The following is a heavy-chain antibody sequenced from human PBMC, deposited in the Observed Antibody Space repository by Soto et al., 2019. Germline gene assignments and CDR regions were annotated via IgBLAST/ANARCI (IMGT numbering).Heavy chain of an antibody. CDR1: GGSISSYY. V-gene: IGHV4-59*01. Sequence: SETLSLTCTVSGGSISSYYWSWIRQPPGKGLEWIGYIYYSGSTNYNPSLKSRVTISVDTSKNQFSLKLSSVTAADTAVYYCARGDDGMDVWGQGTTVTVS. J-gene: IGHJ6*02. CDR3: ARGDDGMDV. CDR2: IYYSGST.